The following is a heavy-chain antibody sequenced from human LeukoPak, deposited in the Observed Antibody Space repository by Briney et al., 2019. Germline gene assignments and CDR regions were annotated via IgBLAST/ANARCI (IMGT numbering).Heavy chain of an antibody. CDR1: GYTFTSYA. CDR2: INAGNGNT. J-gene: IGHJ5*02. V-gene: IGHV1-3*01. D-gene: IGHD2-15*01. CDR3: ARSPDIVVVVAAWGWFGP. Sequence: PWASVKVSCKASGYTFTSYAMHWVRQAPGQRLEWMGWINAGNGNTKYSQKFQGRVTITRDTSASTAYMELSSLRSEDTAVYYCARSPDIVVVVAAWGWFGPWGQGTLVTVSS.